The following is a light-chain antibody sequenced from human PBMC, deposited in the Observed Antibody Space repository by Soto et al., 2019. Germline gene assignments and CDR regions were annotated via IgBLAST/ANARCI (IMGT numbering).Light chain of an antibody. J-gene: IGLJ1*01. CDR3: CSYAGSSTV. CDR1: SSDVGSYNL. V-gene: IGLV2-23*02. CDR2: EVS. Sequence: QSVLTQPASVSGSPGQSSTISCTGTSSDVGSYNLVSWYQQHPGKAPKLMICEVSKRPSGVSNRFSGSKSGNTASLTISGLQAEDEAEYYCCSYAGSSTVFGTGNKVTVL.